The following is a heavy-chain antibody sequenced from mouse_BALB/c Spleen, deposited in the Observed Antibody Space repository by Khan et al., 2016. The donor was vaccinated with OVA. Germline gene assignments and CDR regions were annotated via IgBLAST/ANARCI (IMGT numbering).Heavy chain of an antibody. J-gene: IGHJ3*01. D-gene: IGHD1-1*01. V-gene: IGHV1-18*01. CDR3: ARGVYGSRGAWCAY. Sequence: SGPELVKPGTSVKISCKASGYTFTDYNMDWVKQSHGKSLEWIGDINPNNGHTIYTQKFKGKATLTVDKSSSTAYMELRSLTSEDTAVYDCARGVYGSRGAWCAYWGQGTLVTVSA. CDR2: INPNNGHT. CDR1: GYTFTDYN.